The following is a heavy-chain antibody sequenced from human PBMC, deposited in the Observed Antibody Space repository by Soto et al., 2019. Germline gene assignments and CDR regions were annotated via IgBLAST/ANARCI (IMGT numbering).Heavy chain of an antibody. CDR2: ISSSSSYI. J-gene: IGHJ3*02. V-gene: IGHV3-21*01. CDR3: ARALLPHDAFDI. Sequence: GGSLRLSSAASGFTFSSYSMNWVRQAPGKGLEWVSSISSSSSYIYYADSVKGRFTISRDNSKNTLYLQMNSLRAEDTAVYYCARALLPHDAFDIWGQGTMVTVSS. CDR1: GFTFSSYS.